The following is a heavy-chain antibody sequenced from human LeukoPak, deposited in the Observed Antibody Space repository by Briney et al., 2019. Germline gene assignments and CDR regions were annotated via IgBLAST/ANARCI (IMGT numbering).Heavy chain of an antibody. Sequence: ASETLSLTCTVSGASISSYYWTWIRQPPGKGLEWIGYIYYIGTTNYNPSLKSRVTISVDTSKNQFSLKLSSVIAADTAVYYCARDRGSSRYDYWGQGTLVTVSS. V-gene: IGHV4-59*01. CDR1: GASISSYY. J-gene: IGHJ4*02. CDR2: IYYIGTT. D-gene: IGHD6-13*01. CDR3: ARDRGSSRYDY.